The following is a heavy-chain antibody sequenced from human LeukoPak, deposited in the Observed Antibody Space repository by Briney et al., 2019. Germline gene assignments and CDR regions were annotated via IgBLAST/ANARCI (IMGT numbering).Heavy chain of an antibody. V-gene: IGHV1-24*01. D-gene: IGHD3-10*01. J-gene: IGHJ3*02. Sequence: ASVKVSCKASGYTFTSYGISWVRQAPGKGLEWMGGFDPEDGETIYAQKFQGRVTMTEDTSTDTAYMELSSLRSEDTAVYYCATFTPMVRGVKGGDAFDIWGQGTMVTVSS. CDR3: ATFTPMVRGVKGGDAFDI. CDR1: GYTFTSYG. CDR2: FDPEDGET.